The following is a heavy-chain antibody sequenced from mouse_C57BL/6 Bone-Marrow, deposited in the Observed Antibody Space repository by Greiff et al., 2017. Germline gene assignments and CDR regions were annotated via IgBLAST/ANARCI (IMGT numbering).Heavy chain of an antibody. J-gene: IGHJ2*01. CDR1: GFNIKNTY. D-gene: IGHD4-1*01. CDR2: IDPANGNT. Sequence: EVQLQQSVAELVRPGASVKLSCTASGFNIKNTYMHWVKQRPEQGLEWIGRIDPANGNTKYAPKFQGKATITADTYSNTADLQISSLTSEDTAIYYCARRQTGTYYFDYWGQGTTLTVSS. V-gene: IGHV14-3*01. CDR3: ARRQTGTYYFDY.